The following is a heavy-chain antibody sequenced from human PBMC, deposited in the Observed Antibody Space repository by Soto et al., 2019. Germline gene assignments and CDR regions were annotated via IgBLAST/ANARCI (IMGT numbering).Heavy chain of an antibody. CDR2: IYHSGST. V-gene: IGHV4-30-2*01. CDR3: ARAVAPIYHFDY. CDR1: GGSISSGGYS. Sequence: SETLSLTCAVSGGSISSGGYSWSWIRQPPGKGLEWIGYIYHSGSTYYNPSLKSRVTISVDRSKNQFSLKLSSVTAADTAVYYVARAVAPIYHFDYWGQGTLVTVAS. J-gene: IGHJ4*02. D-gene: IGHD2-21*01.